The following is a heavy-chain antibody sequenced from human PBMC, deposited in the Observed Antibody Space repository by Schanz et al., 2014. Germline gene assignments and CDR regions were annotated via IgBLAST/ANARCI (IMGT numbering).Heavy chain of an antibody. CDR3: ARAAGPVDY. J-gene: IGHJ4*02. V-gene: IGHV4-30-4*07. CDR2: IYYSGST. D-gene: IGHD6-13*01. Sequence: QVQLQESGPGLVKPSQTLSLTCAVSGGSISSGGYTWSWIRQPPGKGLEWIGYIYYSGSTYYNPSLKGRVTIPVDTSKTQFSLMLGSVPAADTAVYYCARAAGPVDYWGQGTLVTVSS. CDR1: GGSISSGGYT.